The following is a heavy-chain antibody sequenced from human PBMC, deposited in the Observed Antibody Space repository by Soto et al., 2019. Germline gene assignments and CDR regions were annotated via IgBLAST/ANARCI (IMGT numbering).Heavy chain of an antibody. CDR1: GGSISSGGYY. Sequence: SETLSLTCTVSGGSISSGGYYWSWIRQHPGKGLEWIGYIYYSGSTYYNPSLKSRVTISVDTSKNQFSLKLSSVTAADTAVYYCARSTPYDYACFDYWGQGTLVTVSS. J-gene: IGHJ4*02. CDR2: IYYSGST. V-gene: IGHV4-31*03. D-gene: IGHD3-16*01. CDR3: ARSTPYDYACFDY.